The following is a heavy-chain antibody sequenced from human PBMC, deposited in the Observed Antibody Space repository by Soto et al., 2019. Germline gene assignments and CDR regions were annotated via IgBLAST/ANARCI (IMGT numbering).Heavy chain of an antibody. V-gene: IGHV5-10-1*01. CDR1: GYSFTSYW. J-gene: IGHJ6*02. D-gene: IGHD3-10*01. CDR2: IDPSDSYT. CDR3: SRHHGSGSYYYGMDV. Sequence: GESLKISCKGSGYSFTSYWISWVRQMPGKGLEWMGRIDPSDSYTNYSPSFQGQVTISSDKSISTAYLQWSSLKASDTAMYYCSRHHGSGSYYYGMDVWGQGTTVTVSS.